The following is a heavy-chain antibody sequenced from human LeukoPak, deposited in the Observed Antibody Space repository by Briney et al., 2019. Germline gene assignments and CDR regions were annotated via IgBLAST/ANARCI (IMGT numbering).Heavy chain of an antibody. CDR2: INPQSGGT. V-gene: IGHV1-2*02. J-gene: IGHJ1*01. CDR1: GFTFTGYY. Sequence: ASVKVTCKASGFTFTGYYLHWLRQAPGQGLEYMGWINPQSGGTNNAQKFQGRVTMTRGTSISTAYMDLSRLRSDDTAVYYCARSASGSYWNFHHWGQGTLVTVSS. CDR3: ARSASGSYWNFHH. D-gene: IGHD1-26*01.